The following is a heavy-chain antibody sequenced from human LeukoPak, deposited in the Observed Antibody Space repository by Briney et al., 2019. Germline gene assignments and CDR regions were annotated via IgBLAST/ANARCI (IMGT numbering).Heavy chain of an antibody. Sequence: ASVKVSCKASGYTFTSYYMHWVRRAPGQGLEWMGIINPSGGSTSYAQKFQGRVTMTRDTSTSTVYMELRSLRSEDTAVYYCARAPGYYDSSGYVVQDAFDIWGQGTMVTVSS. J-gene: IGHJ3*02. V-gene: IGHV1-46*01. CDR3: ARAPGYYDSSGYVVQDAFDI. CDR2: INPSGGST. CDR1: GYTFTSYY. D-gene: IGHD3-22*01.